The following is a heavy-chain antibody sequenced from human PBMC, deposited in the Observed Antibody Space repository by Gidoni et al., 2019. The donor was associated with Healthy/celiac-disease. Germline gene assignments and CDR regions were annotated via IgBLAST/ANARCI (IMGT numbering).Heavy chain of an antibody. D-gene: IGHD6-13*01. CDR1: GFTVSSNY. V-gene: IGHV3-53*02. J-gene: IGHJ4*02. Sequence: EVQLVETGGGLIQPGGSLRLSCAASGFTVSSNYMSWVRQAPGKGLGWVSVIYSGGSTYYADSVKGRFTISRDNSKNTLYLQMNSLRAEDTAVYYCASYAAGYSSSWFDYWGQGTLVTVSS. CDR3: ASYAAGYSSSWFDY. CDR2: IYSGGST.